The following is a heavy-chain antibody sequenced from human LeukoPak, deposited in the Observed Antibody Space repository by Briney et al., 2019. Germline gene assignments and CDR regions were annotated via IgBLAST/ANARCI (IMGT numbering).Heavy chain of an antibody. Sequence: GESLKISCKGPGYSFTSYWIGWVRQMPGKGLEWMGIIYPGDSDTRYSPSFQGQVTISAVKSISTAYLQWSSLKASDTAMYYCARLTEYYYDSSGYSGIAEYFQHWGQGTLVTVSS. J-gene: IGHJ1*01. CDR3: ARLTEYYYDSSGYSGIAEYFQH. CDR1: GYSFTSYW. CDR2: IYPGDSDT. D-gene: IGHD3-22*01. V-gene: IGHV5-51*01.